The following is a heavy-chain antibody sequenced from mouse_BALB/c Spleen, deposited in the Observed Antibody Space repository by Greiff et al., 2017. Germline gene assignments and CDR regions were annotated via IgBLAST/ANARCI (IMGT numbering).Heavy chain of an antibody. CDR1: GFTFSSYG. CDR3: ARENYYDYSWFAY. J-gene: IGHJ3*01. D-gene: IGHD2-4*01. V-gene: IGHV5-6-3*01. Sequence: DVKLVESGGGLVQPGGSLKLSCAASGFTFSSYGMSWVRQTPDKRLELVATINSNGGSTYYPDSVKGRFTISRDNAKNTLYLQMSSLKSEDTAMYYCARENYYDYSWFAYWGQGTLVTVSA. CDR2: INSNGGST.